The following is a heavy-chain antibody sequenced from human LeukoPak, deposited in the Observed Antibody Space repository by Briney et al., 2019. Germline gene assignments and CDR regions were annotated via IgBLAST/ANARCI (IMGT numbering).Heavy chain of an antibody. V-gene: IGHV3-33*01. CDR2: IWYDGSNK. CDR1: GFTFSSYG. Sequence: PGGSLRLSCAASGFTFSSYGMHWVRQAPGKGLEWVAVIWYDGSNKYYADSVKGRFTISRDNSKNTLYLQMNSLRAEDTAVYYCARDYYDSSGYSTMGVWGQGTTVTVSS. J-gene: IGHJ6*02. CDR3: ARDYYDSSGYSTMGV. D-gene: IGHD3-22*01.